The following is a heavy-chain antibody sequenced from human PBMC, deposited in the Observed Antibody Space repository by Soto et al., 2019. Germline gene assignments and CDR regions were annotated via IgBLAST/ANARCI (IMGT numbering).Heavy chain of an antibody. Sequence: ASVKVSCKASGYTFTSYGISWVRQAPGQGLEWMGWISAYNGNTNYAQKLQGRVTMTTDTSTSTAYMELRSLRSEDTAVYYCARGWRYYDILTGYYEFDYWGQGTLVTVSS. CDR3: ARGWRYYDILTGYYEFDY. D-gene: IGHD3-9*01. CDR2: ISAYNGNT. J-gene: IGHJ4*02. V-gene: IGHV1-18*01. CDR1: GYTFTSYG.